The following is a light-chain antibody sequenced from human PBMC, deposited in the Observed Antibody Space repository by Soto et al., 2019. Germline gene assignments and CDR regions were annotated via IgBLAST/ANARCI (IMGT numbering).Light chain of an antibody. CDR3: SSYTSATTYV. V-gene: IGLV2-14*03. J-gene: IGLJ1*01. CDR1: SSDVGAYSY. Sequence: SVLTQPASVSGSPGQSITISCTGTSSDVGAYSYVSWYQQHTGKAPKVIIYDVSDRPSGVSNRFSGSKSGNTASLTISGLQAEDEADYYCSSYTSATTYVFGTGTKVTVL. CDR2: DVS.